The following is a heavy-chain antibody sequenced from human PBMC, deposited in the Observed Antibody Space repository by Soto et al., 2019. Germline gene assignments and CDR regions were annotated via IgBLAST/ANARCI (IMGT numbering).Heavy chain of an antibody. V-gene: IGHV3-30*18. Sequence: QVQLVESGGGVVQPGRSLRLSCAASGFTFSSYGMHWVRQAPGKGLEWVAGISYDGSNKYYADSVKGRFSISRDNSKNTLYLQMNSLRAEDTAVYYCAKVQTTHFYYGMDVWGQGTTVTVSS. D-gene: IGHD4-4*01. CDR1: GFTFSSYG. CDR2: ISYDGSNK. J-gene: IGHJ6*02. CDR3: AKVQTTHFYYGMDV.